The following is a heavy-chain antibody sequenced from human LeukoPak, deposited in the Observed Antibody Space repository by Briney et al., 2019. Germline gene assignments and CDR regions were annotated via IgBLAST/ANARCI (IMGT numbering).Heavy chain of an antibody. Sequence: SETLSLTCTVSGGSISSGGYYWSWIRQHPGKGLEWIGYIYYSGSTYYNPSLKSRVTISVDTSKNQFSLKLSSVTAADTAVYHCARLLPRENLWFLPGGYGMDVWGQGTTVTVSS. J-gene: IGHJ6*02. V-gene: IGHV4-31*03. CDR3: ARLLPRENLWFLPGGYGMDV. CDR2: IYYSGST. CDR1: GGSISSGGYY. D-gene: IGHD3-10*01.